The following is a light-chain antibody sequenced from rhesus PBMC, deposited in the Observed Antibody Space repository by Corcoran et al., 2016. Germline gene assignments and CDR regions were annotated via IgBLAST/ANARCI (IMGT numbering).Light chain of an antibody. CDR1: QGISTY. V-gene: IGKV1-43*02. J-gene: IGKJ3*01. CDR2: AAS. CDR3: LQYNSDPFT. Sequence: DIQMTQSPSSLSASVGDRVTITCRASQGISTYLNWYQPKPGKAPKRLMYAASSLESGVPSRFSGSGAGTDVTLTISSLQPEDFATYYCLQYNSDPFTFGPGTKLDIK.